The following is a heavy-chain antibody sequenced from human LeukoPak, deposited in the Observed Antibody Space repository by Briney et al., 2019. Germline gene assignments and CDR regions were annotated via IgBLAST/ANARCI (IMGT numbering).Heavy chain of an antibody. D-gene: IGHD5-24*01. CDR1: GGSFSGYY. V-gene: IGHV4-34*01. J-gene: IGHJ4*02. CDR2: INHSGST. CDR3: ARGRYMPRGYFDY. Sequence: PSETLSLTCAVYGGSFSGYYWSWSRQPPGKGLEWIGEINHSGSTNYNPSLKSRVTISVDTSKNQFSLKLSSVTAADTAVYYCARGRYMPRGYFDYWGQGTLVTVSS.